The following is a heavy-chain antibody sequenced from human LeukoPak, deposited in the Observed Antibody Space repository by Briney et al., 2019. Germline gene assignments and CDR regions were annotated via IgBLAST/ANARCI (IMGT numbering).Heavy chain of an antibody. D-gene: IGHD1-26*01. CDR2: IYYSGST. V-gene: IGHV4-59*01. CDR1: GGSFSGYY. CDR3: ARGQAASGSYEFDY. Sequence: SETLSLTCAVYGGSFSGYYWSWIRQPPGKGLEWIGYIYYSGSTNYNPSLKSRVTISVDTSKNQFSLKLSSVTAADTAVYYCARGQAASGSYEFDYWGQGTLVTVSS. J-gene: IGHJ4*02.